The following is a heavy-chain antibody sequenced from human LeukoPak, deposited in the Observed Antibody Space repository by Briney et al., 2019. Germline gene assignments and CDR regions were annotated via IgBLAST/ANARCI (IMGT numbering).Heavy chain of an antibody. J-gene: IGHJ4*02. CDR1: GFTFSSYW. Sequence: GGSLRLSCAASGFTFSSYWMSWVRQAPGKGLEWVANIKQDGSEKYYVDSVKGRFTISRVNAKNSLYLQMNSLRAEDTAVYYCASGYCSSTSCYPVPFDYWGQGTLVTVSS. D-gene: IGHD2-2*01. V-gene: IGHV3-7*01. CDR3: ASGYCSSTSCYPVPFDY. CDR2: IKQDGSEK.